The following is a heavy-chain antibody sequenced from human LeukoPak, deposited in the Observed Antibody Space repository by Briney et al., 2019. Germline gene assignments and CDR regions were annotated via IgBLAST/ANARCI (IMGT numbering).Heavy chain of an antibody. CDR3: AREVGATGFFDY. CDR1: RGSTSSSSFY. CDR2: ITYTGST. J-gene: IGHJ4*02. V-gene: IGHV4-39*07. D-gene: IGHD1-26*01. Sequence: SETLSLTCTVSRGSTSSSSFYWGWIRQPPGKGLEWIGTITYTGSTSYNPSLKSRVTISVDTSKNQFSLKLSSVTAADTAVYYCAREVGATGFFDYWGQGTLVTVSS.